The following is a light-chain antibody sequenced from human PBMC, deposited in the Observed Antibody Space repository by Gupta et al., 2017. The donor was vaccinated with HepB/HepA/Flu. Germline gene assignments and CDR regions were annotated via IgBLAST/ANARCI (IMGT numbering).Light chain of an antibody. J-gene: IGKJ3*01. CDR1: QSVSSY. CDR3: QQRSNWRT. Sequence: PGDRATLSCRASQSVSSYLAWYQQKPGQAPRLLIYDASNRATGIPARFSGSGSGTAFTLTISRLEPEDFAVDYCQQRSNWRTFGLVTKVDIK. V-gene: IGKV3-11*01. CDR2: DAS.